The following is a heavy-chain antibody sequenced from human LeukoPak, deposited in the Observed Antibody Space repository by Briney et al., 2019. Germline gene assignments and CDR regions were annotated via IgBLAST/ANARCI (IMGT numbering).Heavy chain of an antibody. CDR2: IYHSGST. Sequence: SETLSLTCTVSGGSISSYYWSWIRQPPGKGLEWIGEIYHSGSTNYNPSLKSRVTISVDKSKNQFSLKLSSVTAADTAVYYCARDRAGRLRYFDWSVRTFDYWGQGTLVTVSS. J-gene: IGHJ4*02. CDR3: ARDRAGRLRYFDWSVRTFDY. CDR1: GGSISSYY. D-gene: IGHD3-9*01. V-gene: IGHV4-59*12.